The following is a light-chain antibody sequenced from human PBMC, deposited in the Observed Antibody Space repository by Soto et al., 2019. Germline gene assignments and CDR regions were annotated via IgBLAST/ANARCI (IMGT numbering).Light chain of an antibody. Sequence: EIVMTQSPATLSVSPGERATLSCRASQSISTELAWYQQKPGQPPRLLIYSASTRATGVPARFTGSGSGSEFTLTISGLQSEDFXVYYCQQGHNWPLTFVQGTRLEI. J-gene: IGKJ2*01. CDR3: QQGHNWPLT. CDR1: QSISTE. CDR2: SAS. V-gene: IGKV3-15*01.